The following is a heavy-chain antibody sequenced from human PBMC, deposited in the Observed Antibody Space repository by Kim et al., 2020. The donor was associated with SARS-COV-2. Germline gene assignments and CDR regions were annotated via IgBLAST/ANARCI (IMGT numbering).Heavy chain of an antibody. J-gene: IGHJ6*01. V-gene: IGHV4-34*01. CDR1: GGSFSGYY. D-gene: IGHD3-10*01. Sequence: SETLSLTCAVYGGSFSGYYWSWIRQPPGKGLEWIGEINHSGSTNYNPSLKSRVTISVDTSKNQFSLKLSSVTAADTAVYYCARLGYYGSGSYLYYYYGM. CDR2: INHSGST. CDR3: ARLGYYGSGSYLYYYYGM.